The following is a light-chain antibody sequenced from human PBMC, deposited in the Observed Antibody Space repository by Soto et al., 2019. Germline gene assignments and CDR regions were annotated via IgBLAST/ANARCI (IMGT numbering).Light chain of an antibody. Sequence: DIQMTQSPSTLSASVGDRVTITCRASQTITRGMAWYQQKPGKAPQLLIYDASTLEIGVPSRFSGSRAGTEFTLTISSLQPDDFATYSCQQYNSYAWTFGQGTKVELK. CDR2: DAS. J-gene: IGKJ1*01. CDR1: QTITRG. CDR3: QQYNSYAWT. V-gene: IGKV1-5*01.